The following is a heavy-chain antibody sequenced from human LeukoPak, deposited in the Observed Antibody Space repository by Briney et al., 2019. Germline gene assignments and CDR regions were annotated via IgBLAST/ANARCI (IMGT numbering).Heavy chain of an antibody. V-gene: IGHV3-7*01. CDR2: IKQDGSEK. D-gene: IGHD5-18*01. CDR3: ARSLWPEDY. J-gene: IGHJ4*02. CDR1: GFTFSSYW. Sequence: GGSLRLSCAASGFTFSSYWMSWVRQAPGKGLEWVTNIKQDGSEKNYVDSVKGRFTISRDNAKTSLYLQMNSLRAEDTAVYYCARSLWPEDYWGQGTLVTVSS.